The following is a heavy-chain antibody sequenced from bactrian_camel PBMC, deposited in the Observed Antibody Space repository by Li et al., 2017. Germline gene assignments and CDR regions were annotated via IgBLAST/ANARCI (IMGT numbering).Heavy chain of an antibody. Sequence: HVQLVESGGGSVQAGGSLRLSCTASGDTRSNYCMAWFRQIPGKEREGVARIRTGRSGTYYSDSVKGRFTISEDNAKNTVALQMSSLKPEDTAMYYCAAHKTPVWSGCRDFLVGTYAYWGQGTQVTVS. CDR3: AAHKTPVWSGCRDFLVGTYAY. J-gene: IGHJ4*01. D-gene: IGHD3*01. CDR1: GDTRSNYC. CDR2: IRTGRSGT. V-gene: IGHV3S1*01.